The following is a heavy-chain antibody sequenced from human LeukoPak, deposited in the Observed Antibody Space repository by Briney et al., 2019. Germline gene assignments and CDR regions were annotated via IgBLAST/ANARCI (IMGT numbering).Heavy chain of an antibody. V-gene: IGHV3-33*08. CDR3: ARHLHYYGSGNYYYYFYAMDV. CDR1: GFTFSNYN. CDR2: IWYDGSNK. D-gene: IGHD3-10*01. Sequence: GGSLRLSCAASGFTFSNYNMNWVRQAPGKGLEWVAVIWYDGSNKYYADSVKGRFTISRDNSKNTLYLQMNSLRADDTAVYYCARHLHYYGSGNYYYYFYAMDVWGQGTTVTVSS. J-gene: IGHJ6*02.